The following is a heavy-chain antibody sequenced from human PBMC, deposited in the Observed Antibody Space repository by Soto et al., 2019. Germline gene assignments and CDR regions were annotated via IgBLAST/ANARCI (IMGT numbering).Heavy chain of an antibody. D-gene: IGHD4-17*01. CDR1: GCTFTSHY. Sequence: SVKASCKAFGCTFTSHYMPWVRQAPGQGLEWMGIINPSGGSTSYAQKFKGRVNMTRDTSTSTVYMELSSLRSEDTAVYYCARATATTVVTPDAFDIWGQGTMVTVS. V-gene: IGHV1-46*01. CDR2: INPSGGST. CDR3: ARATATTVVTPDAFDI. J-gene: IGHJ3*02.